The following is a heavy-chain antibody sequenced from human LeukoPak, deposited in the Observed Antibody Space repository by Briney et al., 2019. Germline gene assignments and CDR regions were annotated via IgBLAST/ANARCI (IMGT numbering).Heavy chain of an antibody. CDR2: INSDGSTT. Sequence: GGSLRLSCAASGFTFSSYWFHWVRQAPGQGLVWVSRINSDGSTTSYADSVKGRFTISRDNAKNTLYLQMNSLRAEDTAVYYCARDLGDNWNYLDYWGQRTLVTVSS. CDR1: GFTFSSYW. V-gene: IGHV3-74*01. J-gene: IGHJ4*02. D-gene: IGHD1-20*01. CDR3: ARDLGDNWNYLDY.